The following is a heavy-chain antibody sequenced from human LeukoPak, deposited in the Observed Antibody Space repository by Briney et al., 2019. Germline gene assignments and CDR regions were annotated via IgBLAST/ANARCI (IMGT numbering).Heavy chain of an antibody. D-gene: IGHD3/OR15-3a*01. CDR2: IYYSGST. CDR3: AKVIRYDLDAFDI. Sequence: PSETLSLTCTVSGGSISSGDYYWSWIRQPPGKGLEWIGYIYYSGSTYYNPSLKSRVTISVDTSKNQFSLKLSSVTAADTAVYYCAKVIRYDLDAFDIWGQGTMVTVSS. J-gene: IGHJ3*02. V-gene: IGHV4-30-4*01. CDR1: GGSISSGDYY.